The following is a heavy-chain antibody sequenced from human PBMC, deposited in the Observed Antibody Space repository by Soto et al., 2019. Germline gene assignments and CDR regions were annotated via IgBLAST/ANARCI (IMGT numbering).Heavy chain of an antibody. CDR3: AIGTTVVAFYYYYAMDV. Sequence: QVQLVQSRADVKKPGSSVRVSCKASGGPFNSYTISWVRQAPGQGLEWMGGIIPMSGTANYAQTFQGRLTITADESTNTAYMELTSLRSEDTAVYYCAIGTTVVAFYYYYAMDVWGQGTTVTVSS. CDR2: IIPMSGTA. CDR1: GGPFNSYT. D-gene: IGHD4-4*01. V-gene: IGHV1-69*01. J-gene: IGHJ6*02.